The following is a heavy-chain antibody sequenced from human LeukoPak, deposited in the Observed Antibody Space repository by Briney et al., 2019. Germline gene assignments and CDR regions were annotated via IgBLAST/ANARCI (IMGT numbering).Heavy chain of an antibody. CDR1: GGTFSSYA. CDR2: IIPIFGTA. V-gene: IGHV1-69*05. CDR3: PRSGGTTLPGGFDP. Sequence: ASVKVSCKASGGTFSSYAISWVRQAPGQGLEWMGGIIPIFGTANYAQKFQGRATITTDESTSTAYMELSSLRTEDTAVYYRPRSGGTTLPGGFDPWGQGTLVTVSS. J-gene: IGHJ5*02. D-gene: IGHD1-1*01.